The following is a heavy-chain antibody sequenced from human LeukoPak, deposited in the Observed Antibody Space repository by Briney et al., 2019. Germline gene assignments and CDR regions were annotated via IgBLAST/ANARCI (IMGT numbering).Heavy chain of an antibody. D-gene: IGHD1-26*01. Sequence: ASVKGSWKASGYTVTSYDINWVRKATRQGLEWMGWMNPNSGNTGYAQKFQGRVTMTRNTSISTAYMELSSLRSEDTAVYYCARGRVGAINWFDPWGQGTLVTVSS. V-gene: IGHV1-8*01. CDR2: MNPNSGNT. CDR1: GYTVTSYD. CDR3: ARGRVGAINWFDP. J-gene: IGHJ5*02.